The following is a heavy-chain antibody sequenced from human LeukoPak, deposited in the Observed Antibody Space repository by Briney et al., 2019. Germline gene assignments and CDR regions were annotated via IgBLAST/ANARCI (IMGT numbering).Heavy chain of an antibody. CDR1: GGTFSSYA. V-gene: IGHV1-69*04. D-gene: IGHD3-22*01. CDR3: ARHDDSSGYYPRRFDF. Sequence: GASVKVSCKASGGTFSSYAISWVRQAPGQGLEWMGRIIPILGIANYAQKFQGRVTITADKSTSTAYMELSSLKASDTAIYYCARHDDSSGYYPRRFDFWGQGTLVTVSS. CDR2: IIPILGIA. J-gene: IGHJ4*02.